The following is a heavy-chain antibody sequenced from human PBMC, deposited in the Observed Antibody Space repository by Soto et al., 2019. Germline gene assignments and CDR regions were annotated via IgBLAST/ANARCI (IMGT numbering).Heavy chain of an antibody. CDR3: ARTGYSSNLGHFYYYGMDV. CDR1: GGSINSGGYY. J-gene: IGHJ6*02. D-gene: IGHD6-13*01. Sequence: QVQLQESGPGLGKPAQTLSLTSTVSGGSINSGGYYWSWIRNHPVKDLEGVGYIYYSGSTYYNPSLKSRVTISADTSQNQFSLKLRSVTVADTSVYYCARTGYSSNLGHFYYYGMDVWGQGTTVTVSS. CDR2: IYYSGST. V-gene: IGHV4-31*03.